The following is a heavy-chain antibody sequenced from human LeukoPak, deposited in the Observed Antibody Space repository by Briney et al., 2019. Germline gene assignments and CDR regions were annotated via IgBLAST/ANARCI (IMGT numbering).Heavy chain of an antibody. J-gene: IGHJ4*02. CDR2: IYYSGST. CDR1: GGSISSYY. V-gene: IGHV4-39*01. Sequence: SETLSLTCTVSGGSISSYYWSWIRQPPGKGLEWIGSIYYSGSTYYNPSLKSRVTISVDTSKNQFSLKLSSVTAADTAVYYCARLNLWFPYSYFDYWGQGTLVTVSS. D-gene: IGHD3-10*01. CDR3: ARLNLWFPYSYFDY.